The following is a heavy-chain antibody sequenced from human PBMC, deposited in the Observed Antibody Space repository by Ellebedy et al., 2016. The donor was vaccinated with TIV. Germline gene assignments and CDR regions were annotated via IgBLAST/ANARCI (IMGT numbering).Heavy chain of an antibody. V-gene: IGHV4-59*01. CDR3: ARHGGLRFQEGFDY. Sequence: SETLSLTCTVSGGSISSYYWSWIRQPPGKGLEWIGYIYYSGSTNYNPSLKSRVTISVDTSKNQFSLKLSSVTAADTAVYYCARHGGLRFQEGFDYWGQGTLVTVSS. CDR2: IYYSGST. J-gene: IGHJ4*02. D-gene: IGHD4-17*01. CDR1: GGSISSYY.